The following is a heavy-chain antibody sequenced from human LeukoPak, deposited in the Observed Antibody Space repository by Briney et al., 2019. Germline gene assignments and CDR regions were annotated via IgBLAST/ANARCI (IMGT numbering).Heavy chain of an antibody. Sequence: GGSLRLSCAASGFTFSSYEMNWVRQAPGKGLEWVSYISSSGSTIYCADSVKGRFTISRDNAKNSLYLQMNSLRAEDTAVYYCAREYGSSGYYAYWGQGTLVTVSS. D-gene: IGHD3-22*01. CDR1: GFTFSSYE. CDR2: ISSSGSTI. J-gene: IGHJ4*02. V-gene: IGHV3-48*03. CDR3: AREYGSSGYYAY.